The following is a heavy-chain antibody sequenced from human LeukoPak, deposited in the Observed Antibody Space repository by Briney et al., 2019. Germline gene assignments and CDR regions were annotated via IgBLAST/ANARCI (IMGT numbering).Heavy chain of an antibody. CDR3: VRDYQFIQEV. Sequence: PGRSLRLSCAASGFTFSSYGMHWVRQAPGKGLMWVSLISTDGKSTRYTESVKGRFTISRDNAKNALYLQMDILRVEDTALYFCVRDYQFIQEVWGQGTTVTVSS. CDR2: ISTDGKST. CDR1: GFTFSSYG. V-gene: IGHV3-74*01. J-gene: IGHJ6*02. D-gene: IGHD2-2*01.